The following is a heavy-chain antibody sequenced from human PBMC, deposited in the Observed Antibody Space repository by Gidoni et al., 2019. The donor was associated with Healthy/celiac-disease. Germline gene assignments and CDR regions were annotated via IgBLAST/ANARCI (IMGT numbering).Heavy chain of an antibody. CDR1: GFTFSSYA. D-gene: IGHD1-26*01. CDR3: ARVEWIVGATTVGMDV. Sequence: QVQLVESGGGVVQPGRSLRLSCAASGFTFSSYAMHWVRQAPGKGLEWVAVISYDGSNKYYADSVKGRFTISRDNSKNTLYLQMNSLRAEDTAVYYCARVEWIVGATTVGMDVWGQGTTVTVSS. J-gene: IGHJ6*02. V-gene: IGHV3-30*01. CDR2: ISYDGSNK.